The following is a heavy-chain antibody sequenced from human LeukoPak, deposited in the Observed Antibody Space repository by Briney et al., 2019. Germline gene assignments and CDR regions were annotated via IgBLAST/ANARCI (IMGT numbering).Heavy chain of an antibody. CDR1: GGSISSYY. V-gene: IGHV4-4*07. CDR2: IYTSGST. Sequence: SETLSLTCTVSGGSISSYYWNWIRQSAGKGLEWIGRIYTSGSTNYNPSLKSRVTMSVDTSKNQISLKLSFMTAADTAVYYCARDPSYSSGWYDYWGQGTLVAVCS. CDR3: ARDPSYSSGWYDY. J-gene: IGHJ4*02. D-gene: IGHD6-19*01.